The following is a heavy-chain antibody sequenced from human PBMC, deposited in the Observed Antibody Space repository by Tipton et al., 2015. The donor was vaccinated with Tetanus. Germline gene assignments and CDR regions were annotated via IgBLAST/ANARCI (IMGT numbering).Heavy chain of an antibody. CDR2: ITFDGSTK. J-gene: IGHJ5*01. D-gene: IGHD3-9*01. CDR3: AASILLSRTDHLDS. Sequence: SLRLSCAASGFTFTRYAMHWVRQAPGKGLEWVAVITFDGSTKYYADSVKGRFTLSRDNSQSTLYLQMNSLKVEDTAVYYCAASILLSRTDHLDSWGQGTLVTVSS. V-gene: IGHV3-30-3*01. CDR1: GFTFTRYA.